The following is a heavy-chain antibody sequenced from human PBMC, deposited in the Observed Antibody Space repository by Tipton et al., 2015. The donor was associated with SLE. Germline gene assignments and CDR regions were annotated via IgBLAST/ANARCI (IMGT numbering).Heavy chain of an antibody. CDR2: IIPIFGTA. V-gene: IGHV1-69*05. CDR3: ARQGDYVGYYYYMDV. D-gene: IGHD4-17*01. J-gene: IGHJ6*03. Sequence: QLVQSGAEVKKPGASVKVSCKASGYTFTSYGISWVRQAPGQGLEWMGGIIPIFGTANYAQKFQGRVTITTDESTSTAYMELSSLRSEDTAVYYCARQGDYVGYYYYMDVWGKGTTVTVSS. CDR1: GYTFTSYG.